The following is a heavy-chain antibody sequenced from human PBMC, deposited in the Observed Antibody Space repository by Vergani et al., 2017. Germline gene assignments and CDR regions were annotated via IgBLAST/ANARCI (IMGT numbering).Heavy chain of an antibody. CDR3: ATIGYRRWGYYFDY. V-gene: IGHV4-4*02. CDR1: GDSISSNNC. CDR2: ICHTEDT. D-gene: IGHD2-2*02. J-gene: IGHJ4*02. Sequence: QVPLQESGPGLLKPSQTLSLTCAVSGDSISSNNCWTWVRQPPGKGLEWIGEICHTEDTKYSPSLKSRVTVSVDESRNLFSLRLNSVTAADTAVYYCATIGYRRWGYYFDYWGQGILVTVSS.